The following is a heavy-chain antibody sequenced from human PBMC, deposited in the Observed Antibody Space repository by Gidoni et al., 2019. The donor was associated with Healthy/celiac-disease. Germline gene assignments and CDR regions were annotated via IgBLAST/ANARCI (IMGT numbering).Heavy chain of an antibody. CDR3: AGSEAVSFDY. Sequence: QVQLQESGPGLVKPSETLSLTCTGPGSSISSYYWSWIRQPPGKGLEWIGYIYYSGSTNYNPSLKSRVTISVDTSKNQFSLKLSSVTAADTAVYYCAGSEAVSFDYWGQGTLVTVSS. V-gene: IGHV4-59*01. J-gene: IGHJ4*02. CDR2: IYYSGST. CDR1: GSSISSYY.